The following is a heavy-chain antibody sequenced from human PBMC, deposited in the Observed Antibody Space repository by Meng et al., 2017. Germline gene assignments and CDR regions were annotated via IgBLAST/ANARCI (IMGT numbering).Heavy chain of an antibody. J-gene: IGHJ4*02. V-gene: IGHV1-2*06. CDR1: GYTFIGYY. CDR2: INPRSGDA. CDR3: AREIGGAGYH. Sequence: ASVKVSCKASGYTFIGYYMHWVRQAPGQGLEWRGRINPRSGDANSAQKFQGRVTMTRDTSISTAYMELSSLRSDDAAVYYCAREIGGAGYHWGQGTLVTVSS. D-gene: IGHD5-12*01.